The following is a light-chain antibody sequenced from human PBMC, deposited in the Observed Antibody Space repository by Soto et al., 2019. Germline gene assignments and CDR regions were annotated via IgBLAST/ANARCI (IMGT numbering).Light chain of an antibody. CDR2: GAS. Sequence: EIVMTYSPGTLSVSPGERATLSCRASQSVSSNLAWYQQKPGQAPRLLIYGASSRATGFPDRFSGSGSGTDFTLVITRLEPEDCAVYYCEHYGSSNTFGQGTKVDI. CDR3: EHYGSSNT. CDR1: QSVSSN. V-gene: IGKV3-20*01. J-gene: IGKJ1*01.